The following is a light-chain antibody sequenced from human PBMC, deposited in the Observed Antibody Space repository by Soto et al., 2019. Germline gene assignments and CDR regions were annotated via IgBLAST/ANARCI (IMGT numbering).Light chain of an antibody. J-gene: IGKJ5*01. CDR3: QQSYSTPIT. CDR1: QSISSY. CDR2: AAS. V-gene: IGKV1-39*01. Sequence: DIQMTQSPSSLSASVGDRVTITCRASQSISSYLNWYQQKPGKAPKLLIYAASSLQSGVPSRFSGSGFGTVFTLTISSLQPEDFATYYCQQSYSTPITFGQGTRPEIK.